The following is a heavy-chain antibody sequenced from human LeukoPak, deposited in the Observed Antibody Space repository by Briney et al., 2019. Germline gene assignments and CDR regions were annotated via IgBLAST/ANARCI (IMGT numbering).Heavy chain of an antibody. CDR2: INTDGSIT. CDR1: GFTFSDYW. CDR3: ARDRGPRTGFMVREAYDY. V-gene: IGHV3-74*01. J-gene: IGHJ4*02. D-gene: IGHD3-10*01. Sequence: GGSLRLSCAASGFTFSDYWIYWVRQAPGKGLVWVSRINTDGSITNYADSVKGRFSISRDNAKNTLYLQMSSLRAEDTAVYYCARDRGPRTGFMVREAYDYWGQGTLVTVSS.